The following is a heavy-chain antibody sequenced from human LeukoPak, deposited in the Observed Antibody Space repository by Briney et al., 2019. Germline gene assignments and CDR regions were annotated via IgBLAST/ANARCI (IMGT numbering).Heavy chain of an antibody. Sequence: GRSLRLSCAASGFTFSSYGMHWVRQAPGKGLERVSGISGRSDSIYYADSVEGRFTISRDYSKSTVDLQMNSLRAEDTAVYYCAREKWERHHCGVDVWGQGTTVTVSS. CDR1: GFTFSSYG. J-gene: IGHJ6*02. D-gene: IGHD1-26*01. V-gene: IGHV3-23*01. CDR2: ISGRSDSI. CDR3: AREKWERHHCGVDV.